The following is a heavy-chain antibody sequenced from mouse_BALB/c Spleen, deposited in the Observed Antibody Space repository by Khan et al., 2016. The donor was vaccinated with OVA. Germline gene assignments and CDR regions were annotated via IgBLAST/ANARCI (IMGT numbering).Heavy chain of an antibody. V-gene: IGHV3-2*02. J-gene: IGHJ2*01. CDR3: ARGNYYGHYFDY. CDR2: ISYSDVT. CDR1: GYSITSGYA. Sequence: EVQLQESGPGLVKPSQSLSLTCTVTGYSITSGYAWNWIRQFPGNKLEWMGYISYSDVTNYNPSLKSRISITRDTSKNEFFLQLNSVTTEDTATYYCARGNYYGHYFDYWGQGTTRTVSS. D-gene: IGHD1-1*01.